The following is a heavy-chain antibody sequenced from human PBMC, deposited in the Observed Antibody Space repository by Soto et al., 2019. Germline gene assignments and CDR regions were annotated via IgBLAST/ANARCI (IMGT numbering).Heavy chain of an antibody. J-gene: IGHJ4*02. D-gene: IGHD2-15*01. V-gene: IGHV1-69*13. CDR1: GGTFSSYA. CDR2: IIPIFGTA. CDR3: ARGRDIVVVVAAVGFDY. Sequence: SVKVSCKASGGTFSSYAISWVRQAPGQGLEWMGGIIPIFGTANYAQKFQGRVTITADESTSTAYMELSSLRSEDTAVYYCARGRDIVVVVAAVGFDYWGQGTLVTVSS.